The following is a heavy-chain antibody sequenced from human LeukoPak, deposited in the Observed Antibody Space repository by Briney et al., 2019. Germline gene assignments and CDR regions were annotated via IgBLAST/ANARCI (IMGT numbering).Heavy chain of an antibody. J-gene: IGHJ3*02. CDR1: SGSISTSNYY. D-gene: IGHD3-10*01. CDR3: AKSNGYGLIDI. CDR2: IFTGST. V-gene: IGHV4-39*07. Sequence: SETLSLTCTVSSGSISTSNYYWGWVRQPPGKALEWIGNIFTGSTYYSPSLKSRVTISLDTSRNQFSLRLSSVTAADTAVYYCAKSNGYGLIDIWGQGTMVTVSS.